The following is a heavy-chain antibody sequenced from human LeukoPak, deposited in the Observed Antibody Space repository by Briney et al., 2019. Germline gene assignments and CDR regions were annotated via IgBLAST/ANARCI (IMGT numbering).Heavy chain of an antibody. Sequence: ASVKVSCKASGSTFTSYYMHWVRQAPGQGLEWMGIINPSGGSTSYAQKFQGRVTMTRDTSTSTVYMELSSLRSEDTAVYYCARDRVVVAATSGMDVWGQGTTVTVSS. CDR3: ARDRVVVAATSGMDV. CDR2: INPSGGST. D-gene: IGHD2-15*01. CDR1: GSTFTSYY. J-gene: IGHJ6*02. V-gene: IGHV1-46*01.